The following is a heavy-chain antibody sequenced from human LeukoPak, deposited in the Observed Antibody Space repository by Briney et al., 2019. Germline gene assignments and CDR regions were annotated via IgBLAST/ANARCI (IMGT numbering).Heavy chain of an antibody. Sequence: ASVKVSCKASGYTFTSYDINWVRQATGQGLEWMGWMNPNSGNTGYAQKFQGRVTMTRNTSISTAYMELSSLRSEDTAVYYCARVWARYCSSTSCQAGYWGQGTLVTVSS. CDR2: MNPNSGNT. D-gene: IGHD2-2*01. CDR1: GYTFTSYD. V-gene: IGHV1-8*01. CDR3: ARVWARYCSSTSCQAGY. J-gene: IGHJ4*02.